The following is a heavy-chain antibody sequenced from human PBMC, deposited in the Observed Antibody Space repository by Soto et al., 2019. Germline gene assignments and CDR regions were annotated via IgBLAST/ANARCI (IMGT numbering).Heavy chain of an antibody. V-gene: IGHV4-61*08. CDR1: GGSISSGGYS. J-gene: IGHJ6*02. CDR2: IYYSGST. CDR3: ARGPPEAVYYGMDV. Sequence: PSETLSLTCAVSGGSISSGGYSWSWIRQPPGKGLEWIGNIYYSGSTNYNPSLKSRVTISVDRSKNQFSLNLSSVTAADTAVYYCARGPPEAVYYGMDVWGQGTAVTVSS.